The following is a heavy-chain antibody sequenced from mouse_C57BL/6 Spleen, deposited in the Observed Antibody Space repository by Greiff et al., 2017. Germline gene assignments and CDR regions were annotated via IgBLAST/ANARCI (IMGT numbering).Heavy chain of an antibody. CDR3: TRDEGEDAMDY. J-gene: IGHJ4*01. Sequence: VKLQESGAELVRPGASVTLSCKASGYTFTDYEMHWVKQTPVHGLEWIGAIDPETGGTAYNQKFKGKAILTADKSSSTAYMELRSLTSEDSAVYYCTRDEGEDAMDYWGQGTSVTVSS. CDR2: IDPETGGT. V-gene: IGHV1-15*01. CDR1: GYTFTDYE.